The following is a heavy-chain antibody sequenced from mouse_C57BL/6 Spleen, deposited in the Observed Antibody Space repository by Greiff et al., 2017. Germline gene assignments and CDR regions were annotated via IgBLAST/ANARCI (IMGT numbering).Heavy chain of an antibody. CDR1: GYTFTSYW. J-gene: IGHJ3*01. CDR2: IDPSASYT. D-gene: IGHD2-5*01. CDR3: ARDSNYHDTWFAY. Sequence: VQLQQPGAELVKPGASVKLSCKASGYTFTSYWMQWVKQRPGQGLEWIGEIDPSASYTNYNQKFKGKATLTVDTSSSTAYMQLSSLTSEDSAVYYCARDSNYHDTWFAYWGQGTLVTVSA. V-gene: IGHV1-50*01.